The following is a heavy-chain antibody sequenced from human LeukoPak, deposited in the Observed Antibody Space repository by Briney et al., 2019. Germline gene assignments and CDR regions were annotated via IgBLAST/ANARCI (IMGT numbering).Heavy chain of an antibody. D-gene: IGHD2-15*01. CDR1: YGSLENYF. CDR2: ISYSGDA. J-gene: IGHJ4*02. V-gene: IGHV4-59*01. CDR3: ARVRYSFFDY. Sequence: PSETLSLTCTVSYGSLENYFWTWVRQSPGKGLEWIGYISYSGDAHYNPSLKSRITITLDTSKNQFSLKLTSAMAADTAIYYCARVRYSFFDYWGQGALVTVSS.